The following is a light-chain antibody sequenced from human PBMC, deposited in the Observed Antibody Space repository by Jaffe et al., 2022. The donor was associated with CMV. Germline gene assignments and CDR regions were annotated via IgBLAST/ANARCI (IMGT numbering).Light chain of an antibody. CDR1: NSDVGTYNY. Sequence: QSALTQPASVSGSPGQSITISCTGTNSDVGTYNYVSWYQQHPGKAPKLIIYDVSNRPSGVSNRFSGSKSGHTASLTISGLQAEDEADYYCCSYTSSSTVLFGGGTKLTVL. CDR2: DVS. J-gene: IGLJ2*01. CDR3: CSYTSSSTVL. V-gene: IGLV2-14*03.